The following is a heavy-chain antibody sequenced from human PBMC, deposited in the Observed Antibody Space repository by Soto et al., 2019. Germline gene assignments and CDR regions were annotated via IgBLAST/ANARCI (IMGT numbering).Heavy chain of an antibody. D-gene: IGHD3-10*01. J-gene: IGHJ6*02. V-gene: IGHV4-59*08. CDR2: IYYSGST. Sequence: ASETLSLTCTVSGGSISSYYWCWVRQPPGKGLEWIGHIYYSGSTYYDPSLKSRVTISVDTSKNQFSLKLSSVTAADTAVYYCARLPYYYGSGSYYKGLQDYYYYYGMDVWGQGTTVTVSS. CDR1: GGSISSYY. CDR3: ARLPYYYGSGSYYKGLQDYYYYYGMDV.